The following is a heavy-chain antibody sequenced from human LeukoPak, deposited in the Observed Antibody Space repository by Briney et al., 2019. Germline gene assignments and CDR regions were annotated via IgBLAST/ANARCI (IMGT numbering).Heavy chain of an antibody. V-gene: IGHV4-34*01. D-gene: IGHD2-2*03. J-gene: IGHJ4*02. CDR2: INHSGST. CDR3: ARIMDPEFDY. CDR1: GGSFSSYY. Sequence: SETLSLTCAVYGGSFSSYYWSWIRQPPGKGLEWIGEINHSGSTNYNPSLKSRVTISVDTSKNQFSLKLSSVTAADTAVYYCARIMDPEFDYWGQGTLVTVSS.